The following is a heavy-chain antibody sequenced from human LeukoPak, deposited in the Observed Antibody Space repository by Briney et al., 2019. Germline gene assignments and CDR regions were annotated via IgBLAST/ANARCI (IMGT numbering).Heavy chain of an antibody. CDR3: AREPVYDYVWGSYRDY. V-gene: IGHV3-53*01. J-gene: IGHJ4*02. Sequence: GGSLRLSCAASGFTVSSNYMSWVRQAPGKGLEWVSVIYSGGSTCYADSVKGRFTISRDNSKNTLYLQMNSLRAEDTVVYYCAREPVYDYVWGSYRDYWGQGTLVTVSS. D-gene: IGHD3-16*02. CDR2: IYSGGST. CDR1: GFTVSSNY.